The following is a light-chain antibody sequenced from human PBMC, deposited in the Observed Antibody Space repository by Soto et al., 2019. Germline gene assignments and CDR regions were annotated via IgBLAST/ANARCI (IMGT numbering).Light chain of an antibody. CDR1: SSDVGGYNF. CDR2: EVS. CDR3: SSYTRSRAYV. V-gene: IGLV2-14*01. Sequence: QSVLTQPASVSGSPGQSITISCTGTSSDVGGYNFVSWYQQQSGKAPKLMIHEVSNRPPGVSNRFSGSKSGNTASLTISGLQAEDEADYYCSSYTRSRAYVFGIGTKVTV. J-gene: IGLJ1*01.